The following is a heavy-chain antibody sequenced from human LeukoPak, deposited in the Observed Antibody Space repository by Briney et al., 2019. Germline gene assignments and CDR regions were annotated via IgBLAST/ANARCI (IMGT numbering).Heavy chain of an antibody. CDR2: IYYSGST. CDR1: GYSISSGYY. Sequence: SETLSLTCTVSGYSISSGYYWGWIRQPPGKGLEWIGSIYYSGSTYYNPSLKSRVTISVDTSKNQFSLKLSSVTAADTAVYYCARDPGYSSGWYSTGPRDFDYWGQGTLVTVSS. CDR3: ARDPGYSSGWYSTGPRDFDY. V-gene: IGHV4-38-2*02. D-gene: IGHD6-19*01. J-gene: IGHJ4*02.